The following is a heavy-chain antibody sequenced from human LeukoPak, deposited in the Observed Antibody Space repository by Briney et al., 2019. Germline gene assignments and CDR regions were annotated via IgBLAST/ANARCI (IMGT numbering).Heavy chain of an antibody. CDR3: ARISSGWSIDF. Sequence: GGSLRLSCAASGFTFSSYWMHWVRHVPGKGLVWVSHINSDGSSTTYADSVKGRFTISRDNAKNTLHLQMNSLRAEDTAVYSCARISSGWSIDFWGQGTLVTVSS. D-gene: IGHD6-19*01. J-gene: IGHJ4*02. V-gene: IGHV3-74*01. CDR1: GFTFSSYW. CDR2: INSDGSST.